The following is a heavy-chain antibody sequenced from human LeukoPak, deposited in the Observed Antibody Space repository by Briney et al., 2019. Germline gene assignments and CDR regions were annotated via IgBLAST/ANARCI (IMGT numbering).Heavy chain of an antibody. Sequence: PGGALRLSCAASGFSFSDYYMCWSCPGLRKGLGWVASICGVGTILHYADSVKGRFTNSRDNGKNSLFLQLNSLRAEDTAVYDCARAVRLNVGEVTATIDNWGQGTLVTVSS. J-gene: IGHJ4*02. CDR2: ICGVGTIL. D-gene: IGHD2-21*02. V-gene: IGHV3-11*01. CDR3: ARAVRLNVGEVTATIDN. CDR1: GFSFSDYY.